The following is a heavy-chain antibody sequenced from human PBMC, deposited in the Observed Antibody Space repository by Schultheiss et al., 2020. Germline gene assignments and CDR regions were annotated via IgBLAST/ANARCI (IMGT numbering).Heavy chain of an antibody. J-gene: IGHJ3*02. CDR2: VYPSGST. Sequence: SETLSLTCTVSGGSISSSSYYWGWIRQPPGKGLEWIGRVYPSGSTNYNPSLKSRVTISVDTSKNQFSLKLSSVTAADTAVYYCAGGQDIVVVPSAMSAFDIWGQGTMVTVSS. CDR1: GGSISSSSYY. CDR3: AGGQDIVVVPSAMSAFDI. V-gene: IGHV4-39*01. D-gene: IGHD2-2*01.